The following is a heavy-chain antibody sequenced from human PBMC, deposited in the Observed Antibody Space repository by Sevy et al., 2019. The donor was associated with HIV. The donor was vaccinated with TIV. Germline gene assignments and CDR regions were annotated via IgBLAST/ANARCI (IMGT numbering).Heavy chain of an antibody. CDR2: IWSGGSNE. CDR3: ATEYNSGYDY. D-gene: IGHD1-1*01. CDR1: GLNFNSYA. Sequence: GGSLRLSCAAFGLNFNSYAIHWVRQAPGKGLEWVAVIWSGGSNEDYAHSVKGRFTVSRDDSKNTVYLQMTSLRAEDTAMYYCATEYNSGYDYWGQGTLLTVSS. J-gene: IGHJ4*02. V-gene: IGHV3-33*01.